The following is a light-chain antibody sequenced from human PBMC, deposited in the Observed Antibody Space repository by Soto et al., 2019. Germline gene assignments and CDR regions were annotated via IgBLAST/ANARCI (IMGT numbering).Light chain of an antibody. Sequence: QSVLTQPPSVSGAPGQRVTIYCTGSSSNIGAGYDVHWYQQLPGTAPKLLIYGNSNRPSGVPDRFSGSKSGTSASLAITGLQAEDEADYYCQSYDSSSHVVFGGGTKLTVL. CDR1: SSNIGAGYD. J-gene: IGLJ2*01. V-gene: IGLV1-40*01. CDR3: QSYDSSSHVV. CDR2: GNS.